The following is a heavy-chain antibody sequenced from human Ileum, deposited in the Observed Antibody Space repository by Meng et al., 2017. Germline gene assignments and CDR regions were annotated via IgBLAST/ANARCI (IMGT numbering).Heavy chain of an antibody. CDR2: IKSKSDGGTT. CDR1: EFTVSNNY. Sequence: EVQLVESGGGLVQPGGSLRLSCAASEFTVSNNYMSWVRQAPGKGLEWVGRIKSKSDGGTTEHAAPVKGRFTISRDDSKNTLYLQMNSLKTEDTAVYYCLAYDSSGYWGQGTLVTVSS. V-gene: IGHV3-15*01. CDR3: LAYDSSGY. J-gene: IGHJ4*02. D-gene: IGHD3-22*01.